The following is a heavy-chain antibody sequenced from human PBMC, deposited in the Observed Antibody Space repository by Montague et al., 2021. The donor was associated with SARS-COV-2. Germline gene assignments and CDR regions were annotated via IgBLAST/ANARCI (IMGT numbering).Heavy chain of an antibody. CDR3: ARLRDGVVPSPILGVGPYYSYYYMDV. CDR1: GGSFSGYY. CDR2: INHGGST. D-gene: IGHD3-10*01. V-gene: IGHV4-34*01. J-gene: IGHJ6*03. Sequence: SETLSLTCAVHGGSFSGYYWNWIRQPPGKGLEWIGEINHGGSTNYNPSLKSRVTISADTSKNQFSLKLTSVAAADTAVYYCARLRDGVVPSPILGVGPYYSYYYMDVWGRGTTVTVSS.